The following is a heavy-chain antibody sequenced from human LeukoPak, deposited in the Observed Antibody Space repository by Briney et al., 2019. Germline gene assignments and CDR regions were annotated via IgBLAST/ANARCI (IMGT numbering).Heavy chain of an antibody. D-gene: IGHD3-10*01. V-gene: IGHV3-30-3*01. CDR3: ARDRGKLQWFGELGNWFDP. CDR1: GFSFSSYA. Sequence: GGSLRLSCAASGFSFSSYAMHWVRQAPGKGLEWVAVISYDGSDTYYADSVKGRFTISRDNSKNTLYLQMNNLRAEDTAVYYCARDRGKLQWFGELGNWFDPWGQGTLVTVSS. CDR2: ISYDGSDT. J-gene: IGHJ5*02.